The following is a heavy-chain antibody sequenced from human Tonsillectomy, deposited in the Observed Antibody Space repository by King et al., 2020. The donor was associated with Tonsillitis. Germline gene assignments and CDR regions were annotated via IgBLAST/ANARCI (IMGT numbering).Heavy chain of an antibody. D-gene: IGHD3-10*01. CDR3: ARDALLGWPPKYYFDY. Sequence: VQLVESGAEVKKPGASVKVSCKASGYTFTGYYMHWVRQAPGQGLEWMGWINPYSGGTNYAQKFQGWVTMTRDTSISTAYTELSRLRSDDTAVYYCARDALLGWPPKYYFDYWGQGTLVTVSS. CDR1: GYTFTGYY. CDR2: INPYSGGT. V-gene: IGHV1-2*04. J-gene: IGHJ4*02.